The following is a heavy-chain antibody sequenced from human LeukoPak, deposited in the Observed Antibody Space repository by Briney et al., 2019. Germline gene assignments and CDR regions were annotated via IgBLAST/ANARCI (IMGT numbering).Heavy chain of an antibody. D-gene: IGHD6-6*01. CDR2: IYYSGST. CDR3: ARWDSGSSSGVYFDY. CDR1: GGSISSSSYY. Sequence: SETLSLTCTVSGGSISSSSYYWSWIRQPPGKGLEWIGYIYYSGSTNYNPSLKSRVTISVDTSKNQFSLKLSSVTAADTAVYYCARWDSGSSSGVYFDYWGQGTLVTVSS. V-gene: IGHV4-61*05. J-gene: IGHJ4*02.